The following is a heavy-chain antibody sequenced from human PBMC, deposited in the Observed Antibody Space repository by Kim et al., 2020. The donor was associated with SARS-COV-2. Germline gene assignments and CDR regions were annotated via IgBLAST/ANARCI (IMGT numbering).Heavy chain of an antibody. D-gene: IGHD3-16*02. CDR3: AKDLYDYVWGSYRMRVFDS. J-gene: IGHJ4*02. CDR2: ISSSSSYI. CDR1: GFTFSSYS. V-gene: IGHV3-21*01. Sequence: GGSLRLSCAASGFTFSSYSMNWVRQAPGKGLEWVSSISSSSSYIYYADSVKGRFTISRDNAKNSLYLQMNSLRAEDTAVYYCAKDLYDYVWGSYRMRVFDSWGQGSLVTVSS.